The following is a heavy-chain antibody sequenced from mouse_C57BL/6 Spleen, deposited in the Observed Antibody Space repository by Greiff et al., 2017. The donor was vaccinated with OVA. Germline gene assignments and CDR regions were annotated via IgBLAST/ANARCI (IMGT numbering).Heavy chain of an antibody. Sequence: EVMLVESGGGLVKPGGSLKLSCAASGFTFSDYGMHWVRQAPEKGLEWVAYISSGSSTIYYADTVKGRFTISRDNAKNTLFLQMTSLRSEDTAMYYCARRDYGNYVYWYFDVWGTGTTVTVSS. CDR3: ARRDYGNYVYWYFDV. V-gene: IGHV5-17*01. CDR1: GFTFSDYG. J-gene: IGHJ1*03. D-gene: IGHD2-1*01. CDR2: ISSGSSTI.